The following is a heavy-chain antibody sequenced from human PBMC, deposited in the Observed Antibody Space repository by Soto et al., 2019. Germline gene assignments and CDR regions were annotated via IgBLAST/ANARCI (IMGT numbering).Heavy chain of an antibody. CDR3: ASRDPGTSVDY. D-gene: IGHD1-7*01. Sequence: PSETRSLTCAVSGGSFTSNNWWTWVRQPPGEWLEWVGEIYRTGSTNYRPSLKSRGTISLEKSANQFSLKVTSLTAAGTAVYYCASRDPGTSVDYWGQGTLVTVSS. J-gene: IGHJ4*02. V-gene: IGHV4-4*02. CDR2: IYRTGST. CDR1: GGSFTSNNW.